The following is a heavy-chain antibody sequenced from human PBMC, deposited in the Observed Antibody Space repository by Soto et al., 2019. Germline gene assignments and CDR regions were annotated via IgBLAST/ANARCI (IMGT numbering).Heavy chain of an antibody. Sequence: PGGSLRLSCAASGFTFSSYAMSWVRQAPGKGLEWVSAISGSGGSTYYADSVKGRFTISRDNSKNTLYLQMNSLRAEDTAVYYCARDDLRFLELGAYYYYMDVWGKGTTVTVSS. D-gene: IGHD3-3*01. CDR1: GFTFSSYA. J-gene: IGHJ6*03. CDR3: ARDDLRFLELGAYYYYMDV. CDR2: ISGSGGST. V-gene: IGHV3-23*01.